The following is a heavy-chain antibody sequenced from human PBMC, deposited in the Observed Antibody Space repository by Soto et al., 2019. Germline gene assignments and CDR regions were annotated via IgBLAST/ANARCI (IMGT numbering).Heavy chain of an antibody. CDR3: ARGAATPSPYYYSGMDV. V-gene: IGHV3-72*01. CDR2: TRNKANSYTT. J-gene: IGHJ6*02. Sequence: EVQLVESGGGLVQPGGSLRLSCAASGFTFSDHYMDWVRQAPGKGLEWVGRTRNKANSYTTEYAASVKGRFTISRDDSKTSLYLQMNSLKTEDTAVYYCARGAATPSPYYYSGMDVWGQGTTVTVSS. D-gene: IGHD6-25*01. CDR1: GFTFSDHY.